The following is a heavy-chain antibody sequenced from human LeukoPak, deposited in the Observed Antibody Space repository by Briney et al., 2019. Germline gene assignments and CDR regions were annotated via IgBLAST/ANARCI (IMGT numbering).Heavy chain of an antibody. CDR3: ARAGLTYSSIAARTFDY. D-gene: IGHD6-6*01. CDR2: INPNSGGT. Sequence: ASVKVSCKASGYTFTVYYMHWVRQAPGQGLEWMGWINPNSGGTNYAQKFQGWVTMTRDTSISTAYMELSRLRSDDTAVYYCARAGLTYSSIAARTFDYWGQGTLVTVSS. CDR1: GYTFTVYY. J-gene: IGHJ4*02. V-gene: IGHV1-2*04.